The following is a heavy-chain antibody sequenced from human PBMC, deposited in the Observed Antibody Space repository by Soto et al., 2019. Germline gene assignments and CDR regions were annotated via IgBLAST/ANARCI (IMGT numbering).Heavy chain of an antibody. D-gene: IGHD4-17*01. CDR1: GFTFSGSA. Sequence: PGGSLRLSCAASGFTFSGSAMHWVRQASGKGLKWVGRIISKVIRFATAFAASVKASLTISGDNSKTTAYLQMNSLKTEDTAGYYCTRHVSYGDYVGYWG. J-gene: IGHJ4*01. V-gene: IGHV3-73*01. CDR2: IISKVIRFAT. CDR3: TRHVSYGDYVGY.